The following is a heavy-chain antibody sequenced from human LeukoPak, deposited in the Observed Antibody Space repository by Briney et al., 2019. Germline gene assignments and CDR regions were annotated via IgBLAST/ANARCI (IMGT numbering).Heavy chain of an antibody. D-gene: IGHD3-3*01. J-gene: IGHJ4*02. CDR2: ISSSSSYI. CDR3: ARDPRQYDFWSGYY. V-gene: IGHV3-21*01. Sequence: GGSLRLSCAASGFTFSSYSMNWVRQAPGKGLEWVSSISSSSSYIYYADSVKGRFTISRDNAKNSLYLQMNSLRAEDTAVYYCARDPRQYDFWSGYYWGQGTLVTVSS. CDR1: GFTFSSYS.